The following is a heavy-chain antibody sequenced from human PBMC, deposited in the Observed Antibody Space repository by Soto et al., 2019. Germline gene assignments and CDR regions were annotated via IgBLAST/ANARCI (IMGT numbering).Heavy chain of an antibody. V-gene: IGHV3-30-3*01. CDR3: AREDGSGSYYNSYYGMDV. D-gene: IGHD3-10*01. CDR2: ISYDGSNK. J-gene: IGHJ6*02. CDR1: GLTFSSYA. Sequence: GGSLRLSCAASGLTFSSYAMHWVRQAPGKGLEWVAVISYDGSNKYYADSVKGRFTISRDNSKNTLYLQMNSLRAEDTAVYYCAREDGSGSYYNSYYGMDVWGQGTTVTVSS.